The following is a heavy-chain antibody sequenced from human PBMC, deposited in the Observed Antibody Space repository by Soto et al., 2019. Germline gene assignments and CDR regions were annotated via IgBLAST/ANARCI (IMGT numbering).Heavy chain of an antibody. Sequence: GASVKVPCKASGGTFSSYAISWVRQAPGQGLEWMGGIIPIFGTANYAQKFQGRVTITADESTSTAYMELSSLRSEDTAVYYCARSSRRDGYNDDAFDIWGQGTMVTVSS. D-gene: IGHD5-12*01. J-gene: IGHJ3*02. V-gene: IGHV1-69*13. CDR2: IIPIFGTA. CDR1: GGTFSSYA. CDR3: ARSSRRDGYNDDAFDI.